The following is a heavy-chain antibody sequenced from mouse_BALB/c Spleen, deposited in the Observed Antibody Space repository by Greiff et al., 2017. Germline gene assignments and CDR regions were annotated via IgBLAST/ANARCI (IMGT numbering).Heavy chain of an antibody. D-gene: IGHD2-4*01. V-gene: IGHV2-2*02. J-gene: IGHJ4*01. CDR1: GFSLTSYG. Sequence: QVQLKQSGPGLVQPSQSLSITCTVSGFSLTSYGVHWVRQSPGKGLEWLGVIWSGGSTDYNAAFISRLSISKDNSKSQVFFKMNSLQANDTAIYYCSGENYDYDFAMDYWGQGTSVTVSS. CDR3: SGENYDYDFAMDY. CDR2: IWSGGST.